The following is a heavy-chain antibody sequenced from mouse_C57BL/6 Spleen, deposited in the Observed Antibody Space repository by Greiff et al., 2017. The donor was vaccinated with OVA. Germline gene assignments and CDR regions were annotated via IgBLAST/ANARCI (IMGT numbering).Heavy chain of an antibody. V-gene: IGHV1-76*01. J-gene: IGHJ4*01. CDR1: GYTFTDYY. CDR3: ARRGYGFDEAMDY. Sequence: VQLVESGAELVRPGASVKLSCKASGYTFTDYYINWVKQRPGQGLEWIARIYSGSGNTYYNEKFKGKATLTAEKSSITAYMHRRSLTAEVSSVYLWARRGYGFDEAMDYWGQGTSVTVSS. D-gene: IGHD2-2*01. CDR2: IYSGSGNT.